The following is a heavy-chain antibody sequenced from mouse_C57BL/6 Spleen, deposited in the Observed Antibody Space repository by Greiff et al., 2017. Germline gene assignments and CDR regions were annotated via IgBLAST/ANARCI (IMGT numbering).Heavy chain of an antibody. V-gene: IGHV1-80*01. CDR1: GYAFSSYW. CDR2: IYPGDGDT. CDR3: ARSNDGYYLYYFDY. D-gene: IGHD2-3*01. Sequence: QVQLQQSGAELVKPGASVKISCKASGYAFSSYWMNWVKQRPGKGLEWIGQIYPGDGDTNYNGKFKGKATLTADKSSSTAYMQLSSLTSEDSAVYFCARSNDGYYLYYFDYWGQGTTLTVSS. J-gene: IGHJ2*01.